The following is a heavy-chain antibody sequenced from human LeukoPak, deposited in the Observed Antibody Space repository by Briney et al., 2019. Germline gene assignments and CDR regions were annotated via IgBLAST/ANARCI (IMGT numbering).Heavy chain of an antibody. CDR2: IYDSGST. D-gene: IGHD3-22*01. Sequence: PSETLSLTCTVSGGSIRSSYYYWGWIRQPPGKGLEWIGSIYDSGSTYYNPSLKSRVTISVDTSKNQFSLKLSSVTAADTAVYYCARHPGDGSSGYSAFDIWGQGTMVTVSS. V-gene: IGHV4-39*01. CDR1: GGSIRSSYYY. CDR3: ARHPGDGSSGYSAFDI. J-gene: IGHJ3*02.